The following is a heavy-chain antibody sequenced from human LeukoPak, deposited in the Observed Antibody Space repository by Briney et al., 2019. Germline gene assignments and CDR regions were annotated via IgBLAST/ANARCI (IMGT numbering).Heavy chain of an antibody. J-gene: IGHJ1*01. Sequence: GGSLRLSCAVSGFTFRSYAMSWVRQAPGKGLEWVSAISGSGGSTYYADSVKGRFTISRDNPRNTLYMQMNSLRDEDTAVYCCAIMHGYYDGTGYWVQWGQGTLVTVSS. V-gene: IGHV3-23*01. CDR2: ISGSGGST. D-gene: IGHD3-22*01. CDR1: GFTFRSYA. CDR3: AIMHGYYDGTGYWVQ.